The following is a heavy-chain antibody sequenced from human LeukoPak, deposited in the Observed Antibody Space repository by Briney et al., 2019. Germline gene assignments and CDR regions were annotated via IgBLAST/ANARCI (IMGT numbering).Heavy chain of an antibody. J-gene: IGHJ5*02. CDR2: ISSSSSYT. CDR3: ARVRGYDYSFWLDP. V-gene: IGHV3-11*06. Sequence: GGSLRLSCAASGFTFSDYYMSWIRQAPGKGLEWVSYISSSSSYTNYADSVKGRFTISRDNAKNSLYLQMNSLRAEDTAVYYCARVRGYDYSFWLDPWGQGTLVTVSS. CDR1: GFTFSDYY. D-gene: IGHD5-12*01.